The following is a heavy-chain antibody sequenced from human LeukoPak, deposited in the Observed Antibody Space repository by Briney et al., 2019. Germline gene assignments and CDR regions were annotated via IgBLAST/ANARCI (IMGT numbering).Heavy chain of an antibody. D-gene: IGHD3-10*01. Sequence: PGASVKVSCKASGYTFTSYGISWVRQAPGQGLEWMGWISAYNGNTNYAQKFQGRVTMTRDTSISTAYMELSRLRSDDTAVYYCARSETYGSGSYHVRYYYYYGMDVWGQGTTVTVSS. CDR3: ARSETYGSGSYHVRYYYYYGMDV. J-gene: IGHJ6*02. CDR1: GYTFTSYG. CDR2: ISAYNGNT. V-gene: IGHV1-18*01.